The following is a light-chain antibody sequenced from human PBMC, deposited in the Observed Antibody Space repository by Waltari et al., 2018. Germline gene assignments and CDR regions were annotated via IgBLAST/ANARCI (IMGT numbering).Light chain of an antibody. CDR3: QQYNNWPLT. V-gene: IGKV3-15*01. CDR2: GAS. CDR1: QSVSSN. J-gene: IGKJ4*01. Sequence: EKVMTQSPATLSVPPGERATLACRASQSVSSNLAWYQQKPGQAPRLLIYGASTRATGISARFSGSGSGTEFTLTISSLQSEDFAVYYCQQYNNWPLTFGGGTTVEIK.